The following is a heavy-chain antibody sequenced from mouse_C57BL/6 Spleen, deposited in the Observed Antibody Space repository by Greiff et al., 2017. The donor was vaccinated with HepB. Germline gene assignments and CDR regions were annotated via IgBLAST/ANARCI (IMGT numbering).Heavy chain of an antibody. Sequence: QVQLQQSGAELVKPGASVKMSCKASGYTFTSYWITWVKQRPGQGLEWIGDIYPGSGSTNYNEKFKSKATLTVDTSSSTAYMQLSSLTSEDSAVYYCAREGYGGRHFDYWGQGTTLTVSS. CDR2: IYPGSGST. CDR1: GYTFTSYW. V-gene: IGHV1-55*01. CDR3: AREGYGGRHFDY. J-gene: IGHJ2*01. D-gene: IGHD1-1*02.